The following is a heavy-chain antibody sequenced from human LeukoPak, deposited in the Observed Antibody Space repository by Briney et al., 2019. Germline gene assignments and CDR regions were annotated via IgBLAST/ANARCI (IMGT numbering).Heavy chain of an antibody. V-gene: IGHV1-8*01. CDR3: ARFRAGTTLGEYYFDY. CDR2: MKVSTGKT. J-gene: IGHJ4*02. Sequence: ASVKVSCKASGYTFNNYDINWLRQAPGQGLEWMGWMKVSTGKTGYAQDFQGRVTMTSNTSISTAYMELSSLRSEDTAVYYCARFRAGTTLGEYYFDYWGQGTLVTVSS. CDR1: GYTFNNYD. D-gene: IGHD1-7*01.